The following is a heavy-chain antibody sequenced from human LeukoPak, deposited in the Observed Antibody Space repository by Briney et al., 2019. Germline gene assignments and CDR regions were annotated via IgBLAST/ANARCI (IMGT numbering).Heavy chain of an antibody. Sequence: GRSLRLSCAASGFTFSSYGMHWVRQAPGKGQGWVAVIWYDGSNKYYADSVKGRFTISRDNSKNTLYLQMNSLRAEDTAVYYCARDRIAVAGTRTYNWFDPWGQGTLVTVSS. CDR2: IWYDGSNK. CDR1: GFTFSSYG. D-gene: IGHD6-19*01. V-gene: IGHV3-33*01. J-gene: IGHJ5*02. CDR3: ARDRIAVAGTRTYNWFDP.